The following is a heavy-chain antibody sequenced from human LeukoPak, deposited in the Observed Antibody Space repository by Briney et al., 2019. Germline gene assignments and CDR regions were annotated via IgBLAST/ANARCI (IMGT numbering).Heavy chain of an antibody. CDR3: ARAKRPLQGTRNWFDP. J-gene: IGHJ5*02. CDR2: LNPDASGT. CDR1: GFSFSSSW. V-gene: IGHV3-74*01. D-gene: IGHD1-1*01. Sequence: GGSLRLSCAASGFSFSSSWMHWVRQAPGKGLVWVSRLNPDASGTDYADSVKGRFTISRDNARNTLYLQMNSLRAEDTAVYYCARAKRPLQGTRNWFDPWGQGTLVTVSS.